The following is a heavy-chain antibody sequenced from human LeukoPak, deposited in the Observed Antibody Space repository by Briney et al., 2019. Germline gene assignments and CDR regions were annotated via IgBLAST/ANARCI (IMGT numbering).Heavy chain of an antibody. V-gene: IGHV3-23*01. CDR3: AKGGRWLQYFDY. Sequence: ASVKVSCKASGGTFSSYAMSWVRQAPGKGLEWVSAISGSGGSTYYADSVKGRFTISRDNSKNTLYLQMNSLRAEDTAVYYCAKGGRWLQYFDYWGQGTLVTVSS. D-gene: IGHD5-24*01. CDR2: ISGSGGST. CDR1: GGTFSSYA. J-gene: IGHJ4*02.